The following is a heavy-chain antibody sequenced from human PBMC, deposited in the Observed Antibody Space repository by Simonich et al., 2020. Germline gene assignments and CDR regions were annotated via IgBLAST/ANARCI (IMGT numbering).Heavy chain of an antibody. V-gene: IGHV4-59*12. J-gene: IGHJ5*02. CDR2: IYYSGST. CDR1: GGSISSSY. CDR3: ARDRGLGWFDP. Sequence: ESGPGLVKPSETLSLTCTVSGGSISSSYWSWIRQPPGKGLEWIGYIYYSGSTNDNPSLKSRVTISVDTSKNQFSLKLSSVTAADTAVYYCARDRGLGWFDPWGQGTLVTVSS. D-gene: IGHD5-12*01.